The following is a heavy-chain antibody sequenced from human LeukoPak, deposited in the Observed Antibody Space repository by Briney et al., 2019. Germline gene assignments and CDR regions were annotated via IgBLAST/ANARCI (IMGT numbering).Heavy chain of an antibody. V-gene: IGHV3-21*01. CDR3: ARVGYSSGWYFDY. J-gene: IGHJ4*02. Sequence: PVGSLRLSCAASGFTFSTYSMNWVRQAPGKGLEWVSSISSTSSYIYYADSVKGRFTISRDNAQKSLYLQMNSLRAEDTAVYYCARVGYSSGWYFDYWGQGTLVTVS. CDR1: GFTFSTYS. CDR2: ISSTSSYI. D-gene: IGHD6-19*01.